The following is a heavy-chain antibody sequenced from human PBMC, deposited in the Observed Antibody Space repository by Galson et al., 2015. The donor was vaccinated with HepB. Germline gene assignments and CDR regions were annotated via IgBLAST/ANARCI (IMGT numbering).Heavy chain of an antibody. CDR1: GDSVNNRDYY. CDR3: ARPFMFRGLDHGMDV. V-gene: IGHV4-30-4*01. D-gene: IGHD3-10*01. CDR2: IYYTGTT. J-gene: IGHJ6*02. Sequence: TLSLTCTVSGDSVNNRDYYWSWIRQTPGKGLEWIGYIYYTGTTDYNPSLKSRVTMSIDMSNNQFSLNLKSVTAADTAVYFCARPFMFRGLDHGMDVWGQGTTVTVS.